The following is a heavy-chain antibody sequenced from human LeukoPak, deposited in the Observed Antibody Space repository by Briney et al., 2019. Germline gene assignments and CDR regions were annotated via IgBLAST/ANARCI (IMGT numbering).Heavy chain of an antibody. CDR1: GFTFSSYE. J-gene: IGHJ4*02. CDR3: AGGNAEGMGGGYFDY. CDR2: ISSSGSTI. V-gene: IGHV3-48*03. D-gene: IGHD4-23*01. Sequence: GGSLRLSCAASGFTFSSYEMNWVRQAPGKGLEWVSYISSSGSTIYYVDSVKGRFTISRDNAKNSLYLQMNSLRAEDTAVYYCAGGNAEGMGGGYFDYWGQGTLVTVSS.